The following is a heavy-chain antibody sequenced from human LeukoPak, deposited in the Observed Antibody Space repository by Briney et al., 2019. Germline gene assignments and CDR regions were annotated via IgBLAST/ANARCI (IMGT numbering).Heavy chain of an antibody. CDR2: ISNSGAGT. CDR1: GFAFSNYA. D-gene: IGHD5-18*01. J-gene: IGHJ4*02. Sequence: PGGSLRLSCAASGFAFSNYAMSWVRQAPGKGLEWVSTISNSGAGTYYADSVKGRFTISRDNSKNTLYLQMNSLRAEDTAVYYCAKAGGYSYGYYFDYWGQGTLVTVSS. V-gene: IGHV3-23*01. CDR3: AKAGGYSYGYYFDY.